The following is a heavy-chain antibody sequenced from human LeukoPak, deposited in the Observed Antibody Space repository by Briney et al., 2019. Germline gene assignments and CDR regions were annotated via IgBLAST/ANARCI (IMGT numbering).Heavy chain of an antibody. J-gene: IGHJ4*02. CDR2: FDPEDGET. D-gene: IGHD3-3*01. CDR3: ATWSNDFWSGYYLSFDY. Sequence: ASVKVSCKVSGYTLTELSMHWVRQAPGKGLEWMGGFDPEDGETIYAQKFQGRVTMTEDTSTDTAYMELSSPRSEDTAVYYCATWSNDFWSGYYLSFDYWGQGTLVTVSS. V-gene: IGHV1-24*01. CDR1: GYTLTELS.